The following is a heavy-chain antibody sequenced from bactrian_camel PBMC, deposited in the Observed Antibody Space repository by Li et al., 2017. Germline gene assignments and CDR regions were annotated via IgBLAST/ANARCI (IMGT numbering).Heavy chain of an antibody. J-gene: IGHJ4*01. CDR1: AYTPANVR. V-gene: IGHV3S9*01. Sequence: HVQLVESGGGSVQAGGSLRLSCALDAYTPANVRMGWIRQVSGKEREGVASIDSDGETTYADSVKGRFIISRDNAKNSVYLQMNSLKLEDTAMYYCAADFGPYCSGSYLARRANFEGQGTQVTVS. CDR2: IDSDGET. D-gene: IGHD2*01.